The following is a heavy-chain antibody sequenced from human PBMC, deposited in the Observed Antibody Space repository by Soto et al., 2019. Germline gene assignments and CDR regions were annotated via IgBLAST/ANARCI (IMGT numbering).Heavy chain of an antibody. Sequence: GGSLRLSCAASGFTFSNAWMNWVRQAPGKGLEWVGRIKSKTDGGTTDYAAPVKGRFTISRDDSKNTLYLQMNSLKTEDTAVYYCTKSRGYYYDSSGYYTPDPFFDYWGQGTLVTVSS. CDR2: IKSKTDGGTT. J-gene: IGHJ4*02. CDR1: GFTFSNAW. V-gene: IGHV3-15*07. CDR3: TKSRGYYYDSSGYYTPDPFFDY. D-gene: IGHD3-22*01.